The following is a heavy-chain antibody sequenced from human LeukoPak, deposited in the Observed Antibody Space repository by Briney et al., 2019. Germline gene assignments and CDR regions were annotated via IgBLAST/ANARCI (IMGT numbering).Heavy chain of an antibody. J-gene: IGHJ3*02. D-gene: IGHD2-15*01. CDR2: IDSSSTYI. CDR1: GFIFSSYS. Sequence: GGSLRLSCAASGFIFSSYSMSWVRQIPGKGLEWASSIDSSSTYIYYADSMKGRFTISRDNAKYSLYLQMNSLTPEDTAVYFCAKSVMIETTTRAFDIWGRGTMVTVSS. V-gene: IGHV3-21*01. CDR3: AKSVMIETTTRAFDI.